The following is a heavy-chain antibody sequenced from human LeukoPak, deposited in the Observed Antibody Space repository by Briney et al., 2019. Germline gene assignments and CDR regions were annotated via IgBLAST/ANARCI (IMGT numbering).Heavy chain of an antibody. V-gene: IGHV3-48*04. Sequence: GGSLRLSCAASGFTFSSYSMNWVRQAPGKGLEWVSYISSSSSTIYYADSVKGRFTITRDNAKSSQYLQMNSLRAEDTAVYYCARCSVVVVAERPWVRWFDPWGQGTLVTVSS. CDR2: ISSSSSTI. J-gene: IGHJ5*02. D-gene: IGHD2-15*01. CDR3: ARCSVVVVAERPWVRWFDP. CDR1: GFTFSSYS.